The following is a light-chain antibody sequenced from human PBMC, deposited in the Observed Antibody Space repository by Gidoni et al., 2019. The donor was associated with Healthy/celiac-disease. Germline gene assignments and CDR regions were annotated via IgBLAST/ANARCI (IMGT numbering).Light chain of an antibody. V-gene: IGKV3-15*01. CDR1: QSVSSN. J-gene: IGKJ2*01. CDR2: GAS. CDR3: QQYNNWPPDT. Sequence: PATLSVSPGERATLSCRARQSVSSNLAWYQQKPGQAPRLLIYGASTRATGIPARFSGSGSGTEFTLIISSLQSEDFAVYYCQQYNNWPPDTFGQGTKLEIK.